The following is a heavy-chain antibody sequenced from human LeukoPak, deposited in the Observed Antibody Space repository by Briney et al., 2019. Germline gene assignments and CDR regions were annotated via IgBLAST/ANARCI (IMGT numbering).Heavy chain of an antibody. V-gene: IGHV6-1*01. D-gene: IGHD2-15*01. Sequence: SQTLSLTCAISGDSVSSHSVGWNWIRQSPSRGLEWLGRTYHRSKWYSDYAVSVKRRIAISPDTSKNQFSLHLNSVTPEDTAVYYCARDGIINVLAEMGGGLDVWGQGTTVTVSS. J-gene: IGHJ6*02. CDR1: GDSVSSHSVG. CDR2: TYHRSKWYS. CDR3: ARDGIINVLAEMGGGLDV.